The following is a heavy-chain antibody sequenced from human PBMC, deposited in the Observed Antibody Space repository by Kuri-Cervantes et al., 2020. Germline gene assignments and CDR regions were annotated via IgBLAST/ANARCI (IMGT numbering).Heavy chain of an antibody. Sequence: GESLKISCAASGFTFSSYSMNWVRQAPGKGLEWVSYISSSGSTIYYADSVKGRFTISRDNAKNSLDLQMNSLRAEDTAVYYCAGPGEGSGSYGAFDIWGQGTVVTVSS. CDR1: GFTFSSYS. D-gene: IGHD3-10*01. CDR2: ISSSGSTI. CDR3: AGPGEGSGSYGAFDI. J-gene: IGHJ3*02. V-gene: IGHV3-48*04.